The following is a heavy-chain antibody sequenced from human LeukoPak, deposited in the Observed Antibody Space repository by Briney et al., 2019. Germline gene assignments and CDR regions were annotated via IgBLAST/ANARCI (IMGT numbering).Heavy chain of an antibody. CDR2: IYTSGST. D-gene: IGHD3-10*01. CDR1: GGSISNYY. CDR3: AATGGDSVYFQH. Sequence: SETLSLTCTVSGGSISNYYWSWIRQPPGKGLEWIGYIYTSGSTNYNPSLKSRVTISVDTSKNQFSLKLSSVTAADTAVYYCAATGGDSVYFQHWGQGTLVTVSS. V-gene: IGHV4-4*09. J-gene: IGHJ1*01.